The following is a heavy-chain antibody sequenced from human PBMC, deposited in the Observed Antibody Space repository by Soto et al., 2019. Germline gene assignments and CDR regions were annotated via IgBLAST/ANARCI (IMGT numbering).Heavy chain of an antibody. J-gene: IGHJ6*02. CDR2: IDPSDSYT. CDR3: AGDVITGTTPYGMDV. CDR1: GYSFTSYW. D-gene: IGHD1-7*01. V-gene: IGHV5-10-1*01. Sequence: PGESLKISCKGSGYSFTSYWISWVRQMPGKGLEWMGRIDPSDSYTNYSPSFQGHVTISADKSISTAYLQWSSLKASDTAMYYCAGDVITGTTPYGMDVWGQGTTVTVSS.